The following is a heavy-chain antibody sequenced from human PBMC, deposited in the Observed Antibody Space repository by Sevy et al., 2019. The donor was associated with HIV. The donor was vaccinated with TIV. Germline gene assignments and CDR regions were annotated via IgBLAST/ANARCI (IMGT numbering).Heavy chain of an antibody. CDR1: GFTLRNYG. CDR3: ASLRNNYYDRGGYSGDDAFDI. Sequence: GGSLRLSCVASGFTLRNYGMHWVRQAPGKGLEWVATIWNDMTNKYYADSAKGRFTISRDNSKNTLYLQMNSLRAEDTALYYCASLRNNYYDRGGYSGDDAFDIWGQGTMVTVSS. V-gene: IGHV3-33*01. J-gene: IGHJ3*02. CDR2: IWNDMTNK. D-gene: IGHD3-22*01.